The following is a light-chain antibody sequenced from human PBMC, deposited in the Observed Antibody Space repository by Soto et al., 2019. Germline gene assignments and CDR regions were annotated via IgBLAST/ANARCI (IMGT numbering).Light chain of an antibody. CDR3: QQCNRYPIT. CDR2: DAS. V-gene: IGKV1-5*01. Sequence: DIHITQSPSTLPASVGDSVTITCRARQSISSWLAWYKQKPGKAPKLLIYDASSLESGVPSRFRGSGSGTEFTLTISSLEPDDSETYYCQQCNRYPITFGQGTRLEIK. J-gene: IGKJ5*01. CDR1: QSISSW.